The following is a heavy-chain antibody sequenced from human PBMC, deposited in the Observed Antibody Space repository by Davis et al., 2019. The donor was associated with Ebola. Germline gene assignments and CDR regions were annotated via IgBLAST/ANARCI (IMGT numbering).Heavy chain of an antibody. D-gene: IGHD3-10*02. J-gene: IGHJ6*04. CDR3: AREDLSLFGELLYYYYGMDV. V-gene: IGHV3-48*04. Sequence: GGSLRLSCAASGFTFSSNTMTWVRQAPGKGLEWVSYISSSGSTIYYADSVKGRFTISRDNAKNSLYLQMNSLRAEDTAVYYCAREDLSLFGELLYYYYGMDVWGKGTTVTVSS. CDR1: GFTFSSNT. CDR2: ISSSGSTI.